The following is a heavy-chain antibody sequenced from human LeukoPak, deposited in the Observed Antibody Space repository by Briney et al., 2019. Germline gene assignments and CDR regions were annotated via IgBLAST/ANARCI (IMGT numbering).Heavy chain of an antibody. CDR3: ARRRTMSIAARPDFVY. CDR1: GGSISSSSYY. Sequence: SSETLSLTCTVSGGSISSSSYYWGWIRQPPGKGLEWIGSIYYSGSTYYNPSLKSRVTISVDTSKNQFSLKLSSVTAADTAVYYCARRRTMSIAARPDFVYWGQGTLVTVSA. V-gene: IGHV4-39*01. D-gene: IGHD6-6*01. J-gene: IGHJ4*02. CDR2: IYYSGST.